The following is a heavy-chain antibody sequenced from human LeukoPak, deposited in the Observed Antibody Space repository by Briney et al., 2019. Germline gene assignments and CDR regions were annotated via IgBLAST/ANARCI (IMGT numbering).Heavy chain of an antibody. V-gene: IGHV3-30*18. Sequence: GGSLRLSCAASGFIFSNYGMHWVRQAPGKGLEWVAVISYDGSNKYYADSVKGRFTISRDNSKNTLYLQMNSLRAEDTAVYYCAKGGRRYCSGGSCLLFDYWGQGTLVTVSS. D-gene: IGHD2-15*01. CDR1: GFIFSNYG. J-gene: IGHJ4*02. CDR2: ISYDGSNK. CDR3: AKGGRRYCSGGSCLLFDY.